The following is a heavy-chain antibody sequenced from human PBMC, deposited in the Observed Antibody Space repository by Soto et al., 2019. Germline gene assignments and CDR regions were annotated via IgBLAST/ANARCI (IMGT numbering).Heavy chain of an antibody. J-gene: IGHJ6*02. CDR3: ARDRPIAVAGTGGYYYYGMDV. D-gene: IGHD6-19*01. Sequence: EVPLVESGGGLVQPGGSLRLSCAASGFTFSSYSMNWVRQAPGKGLEWVSYISSSSSTIYYADSVKGRFTISRDNAKNSLYLQMNSLRAEDTAVYYCARDRPIAVAGTGGYYYYGMDVWGQGTTVTVSS. CDR1: GFTFSSYS. V-gene: IGHV3-48*01. CDR2: ISSSSSTI.